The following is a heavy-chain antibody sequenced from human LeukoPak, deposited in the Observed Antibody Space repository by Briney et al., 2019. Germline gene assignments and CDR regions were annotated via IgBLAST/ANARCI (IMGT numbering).Heavy chain of an antibody. V-gene: IGHV4-39*01. D-gene: IGHD2-8*01. CDR1: GVSISSSSYY. CDR2: IYYSGST. Sequence: NTSETLSLTCTVSGVSISSSSYYWGWIRQPPGKGLEWIGSIYYSGSTYYNPSLKSRVTISVDTSKNQFSLKLSSVTAADTAVYYCARHVRVDVLMVYAIRGYFDYWGQGTLVTVSS. CDR3: ARHVRVDVLMVYAIRGYFDY. J-gene: IGHJ4*02.